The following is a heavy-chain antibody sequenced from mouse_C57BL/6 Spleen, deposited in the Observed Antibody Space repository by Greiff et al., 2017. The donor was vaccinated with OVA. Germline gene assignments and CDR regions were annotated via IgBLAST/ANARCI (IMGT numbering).Heavy chain of an antibody. D-gene: IGHD3-2*02. CDR2: INPNNGGT. Sequence: VQLQQSGPELVKPGASVKISCKASGYTFTDYYMNWVKQSPGKSLEWIGDINPNNGGTSYNQKFKGKATLTVDKSSSTAYMALRSLTSEDSAFYYCAKDSSGFAYWGQGTLVTVSA. V-gene: IGHV1-26*01. CDR3: AKDSSGFAY. CDR1: GYTFTDYY. J-gene: IGHJ3*01.